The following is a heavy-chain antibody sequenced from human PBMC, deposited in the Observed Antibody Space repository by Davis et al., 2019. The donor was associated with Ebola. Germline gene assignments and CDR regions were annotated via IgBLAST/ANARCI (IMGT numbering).Heavy chain of an antibody. CDR2: ISSSGSTI. Sequence: GESLKISCAASGFTFSDYYMSWIRQAPGKGLEWVSYISSSGSTIYYADSVKGRFTISRDNAKNSLYLQMNSLRAEDTAVYYCARFAPDIVVVPAATWNWFDPWGQGTLVTVSS. V-gene: IGHV3-11*01. J-gene: IGHJ5*02. CDR3: ARFAPDIVVVPAATWNWFDP. CDR1: GFTFSDYY. D-gene: IGHD2-2*01.